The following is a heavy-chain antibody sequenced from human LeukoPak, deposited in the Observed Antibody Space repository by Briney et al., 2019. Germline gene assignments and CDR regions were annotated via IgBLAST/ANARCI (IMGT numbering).Heavy chain of an antibody. CDR3: ATPLWFGELATFDY. CDR1: GYTFTSYG. CDR2: INPNSGGT. Sequence: ASVKVSCKASGYTFTSYGISWVRQAPGQGLEWMGWINPNSGGTNYAQKFQGRVTMTRDTSISTAYMELSRLRSDDTAVYYCATPLWFGELATFDYWGQGTLVTVSS. J-gene: IGHJ4*02. D-gene: IGHD3-10*01. V-gene: IGHV1-2*02.